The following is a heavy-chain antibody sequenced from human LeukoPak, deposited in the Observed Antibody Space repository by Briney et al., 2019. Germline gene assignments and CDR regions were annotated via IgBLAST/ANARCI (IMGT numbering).Heavy chain of an antibody. CDR2: TNHDGSAK. J-gene: IGHJ4*02. D-gene: IGHD2/OR15-2a*01. V-gene: IGHV3-7*01. CDR1: GFSFSSYW. CDR3: AREGFLDY. Sequence: PGGSLRLSCAASGFSFSSYWMSCVRQAPGKGLEWVGNTNHDGSAKNYVDSVRGRFTISRDNAENSLYLQMNSLRAEDTAVYYCAREGFLDYWGQGTLVTVSS.